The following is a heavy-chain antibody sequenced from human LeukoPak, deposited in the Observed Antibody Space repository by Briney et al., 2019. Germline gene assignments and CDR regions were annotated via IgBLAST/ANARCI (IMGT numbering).Heavy chain of an antibody. Sequence: SETLSLTCTVSGGSISSYYWSWIRQPPGKGLEWIGYIYYSGSTNYNPSLKSRVTISVDTSKNQFSLKLSSVTAADTAVYYCARGLIIAVAGIWGQGTMVTVSS. CDR1: GGSISSYY. CDR2: IYYSGST. J-gene: IGHJ3*02. CDR3: ARGLIIAVAGI. V-gene: IGHV4-59*12. D-gene: IGHD6-19*01.